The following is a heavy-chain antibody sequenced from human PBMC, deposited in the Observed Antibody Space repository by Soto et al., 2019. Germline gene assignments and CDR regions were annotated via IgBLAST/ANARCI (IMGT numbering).Heavy chain of an antibody. D-gene: IGHD5-12*01. CDR1: GFTVSSNY. V-gene: IGHV3-53*01. CDR2: IYSGGST. Sequence: GGSLRLSCAASGFTVSSNYMSWVRQAPGKGLEWVSVIYSGGSTYYADSVKGRFTISRDNSKNTLYLQMNSLRAEDTAVYYCARDLHSGPYYYYGMDVWGQGTTVTVSS. J-gene: IGHJ6*02. CDR3: ARDLHSGPYYYYGMDV.